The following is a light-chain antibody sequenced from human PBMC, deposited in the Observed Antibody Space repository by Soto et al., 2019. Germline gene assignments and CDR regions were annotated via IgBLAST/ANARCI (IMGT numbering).Light chain of an antibody. CDR1: QTIRSY. CDR3: QQSYSTPPLFT. Sequence: DIQMTQSPSSLSASVGDRVTITCRASQTIRSYLNWYQQKPGKAPVLLISAASSLQSGVPSRFSGSGSGTDFTLTISSLQPEDFATYYCQQSYSTPPLFTFGPGTKVDIK. CDR2: AAS. J-gene: IGKJ3*01. V-gene: IGKV1-39*01.